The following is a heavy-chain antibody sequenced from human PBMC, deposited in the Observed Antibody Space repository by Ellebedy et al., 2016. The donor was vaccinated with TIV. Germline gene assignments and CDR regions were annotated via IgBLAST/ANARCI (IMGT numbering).Heavy chain of an antibody. CDR1: GGSISSYY. CDR3: ARDRGSLAYCGGDCYPEYYFDY. V-gene: IGHV4-59*01. Sequence: SETLSLXXTVSGGSISSYYWSWIRQPPGKGLEWIGYIYYSGSTNYNPSLKSRVTISVDTSKNQFSLKLSSVTAADTAVYYCARDRGSLAYCGGDCYPEYYFDYWGQGTLVTVSS. D-gene: IGHD2-21*02. CDR2: IYYSGST. J-gene: IGHJ4*02.